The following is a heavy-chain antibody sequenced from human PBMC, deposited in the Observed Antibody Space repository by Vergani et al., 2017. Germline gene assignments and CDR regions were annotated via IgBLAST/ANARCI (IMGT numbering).Heavy chain of an antibody. CDR1: GFTFSSND. V-gene: IGHV3-13*01. CDR3: AKEFCGTGNCYGWNHLEV. D-gene: IGHD1-1*01. Sequence: VESGGGLVQPGGSLRLSCTVSGFTFSSNDFHWVRQTAGKGLEWVSSIGVDGDRYYSDSVKGRFTISRDNGQSYLYLDMDNLRVEDKAVYFCAKEFCGTGNCYGWNHLEVWGEGTSVTVSS. CDR2: IGVDGDR. J-gene: IGHJ6*04.